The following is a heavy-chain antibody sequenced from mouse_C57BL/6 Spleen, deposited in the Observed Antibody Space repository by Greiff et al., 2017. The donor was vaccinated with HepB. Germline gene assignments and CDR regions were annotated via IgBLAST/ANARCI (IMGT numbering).Heavy chain of an antibody. Sequence: EVKVVESEGGLVQPGSSMKLSCTASGFTFSDYYMAWVRQVPEKGLEWVANINYDGSSTYYLDSLKSRFIISRDNAKNILYLQMSSLKSEDTATYYCARDRRENYFDYWGQGTTLTVSS. CDR1: GFTFSDYY. J-gene: IGHJ2*01. CDR2: INYDGSST. CDR3: ARDRRENYFDY. V-gene: IGHV5-16*01.